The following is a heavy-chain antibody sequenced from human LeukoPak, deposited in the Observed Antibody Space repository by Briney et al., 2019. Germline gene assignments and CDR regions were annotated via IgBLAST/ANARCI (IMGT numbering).Heavy chain of an antibody. CDR1: GFTFSTYG. CDR2: ISYDGSNK. Sequence: PGGSLRLSCAASGFTFSTYGMNWVRQAPGKGLEWVAVISYDGSNKYYADSVKGRFTISRDNSKNTLYLQMNSLRAEDTAVYYCARGEYDYGDYWGQGTLVTVSS. D-gene: IGHD4-17*01. CDR3: ARGEYDYGDY. J-gene: IGHJ4*02. V-gene: IGHV3-30*03.